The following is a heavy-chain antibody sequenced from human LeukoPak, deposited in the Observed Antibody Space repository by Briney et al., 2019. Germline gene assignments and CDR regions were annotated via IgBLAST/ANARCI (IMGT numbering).Heavy chain of an antibody. V-gene: IGHV5-51*01. D-gene: IGHD4-23*01. Sequence: GASLQISCKGSGSIFTTYWIGWVRQLPGKGLEWMGIIYPGDSDTRYSPSFQGQVTISADKSITTAYLQWSSLRASDTAIYYCARRNGNSWYMDVWGKGTTVTVSS. CDR2: IYPGDSDT. CDR1: GSIFTTYW. CDR3: ARRNGNSWYMDV. J-gene: IGHJ6*03.